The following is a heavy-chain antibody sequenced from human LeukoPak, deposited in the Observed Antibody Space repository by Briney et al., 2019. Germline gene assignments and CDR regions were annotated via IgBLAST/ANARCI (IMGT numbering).Heavy chain of an antibody. V-gene: IGHV4-39*01. D-gene: IGHD1-1*01. J-gene: IGHJ5*02. CDR1: GGSISSSSYY. Sequence: SETLSLTCTVSGGSISSSSYYWGWIRQPPGKGLEWIMTIYYTGSTYDNPSLKSRVTISVDTSRNQFSLKLSSVTAADTAVYYCARLEGGYSWIDPWGQGTLVTVSS. CDR3: ARLEGGYSWIDP. CDR2: IYYTGST.